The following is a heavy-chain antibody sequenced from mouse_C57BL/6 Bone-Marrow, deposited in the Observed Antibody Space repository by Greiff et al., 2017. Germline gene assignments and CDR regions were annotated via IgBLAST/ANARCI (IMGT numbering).Heavy chain of an antibody. CDR3: ARGLADY. J-gene: IGHJ4*01. CDR1: GYTFTSHC. CDR2: IFPGSGST. Sequence: VKLMESGPELVRPGASVKISCKAPGYTFTSHCMQWVRQRPGQGLEWIGEIFPGSGSTYYNEKFKGKATLTVDTSSSTAYMQLSSLTSEDSAVYFCARGLADYWGQGTSVTVSS. V-gene: IGHV1-56*01.